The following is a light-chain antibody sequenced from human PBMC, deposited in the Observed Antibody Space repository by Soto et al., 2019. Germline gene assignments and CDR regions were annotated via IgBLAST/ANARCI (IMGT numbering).Light chain of an antibody. CDR1: QSVSNS. Sequence: EIVMTQSPATLSVSPGETATLSCRASQSVSNSLAWYQQKPGQAPRLLIYDASTRATGIPDRFSGGGSGTEFTLTISSLQSEDFVVYYCQQYNSWPPITFGQGTRLEIK. J-gene: IGKJ5*01. CDR3: QQYNSWPPIT. CDR2: DAS. V-gene: IGKV3-15*01.